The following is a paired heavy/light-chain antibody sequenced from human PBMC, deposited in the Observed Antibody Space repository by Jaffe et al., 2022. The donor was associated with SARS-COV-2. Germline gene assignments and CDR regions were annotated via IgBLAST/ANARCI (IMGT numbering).Light chain of an antibody. J-gene: IGKJ5*01. CDR2: AAS. CDR3: QQANSFPPA. Sequence: DIQMTQSPSSVSASVGDRVTITCRASQGISSWLAWYQQKPGKAPKLLIYAASSLQSGVPSRFSGSGSGTDFTLTISSLQPEDFATYYCQQANSFPPAFGQGTRLEIK. CDR1: QGISSW. V-gene: IGKV1-12*01.
Heavy chain of an antibody. J-gene: IGHJ6*02. CDR2: ISSNGGST. CDR1: GFTFSSYA. D-gene: IGHD3-3*01. V-gene: IGHV3-64D*09. CDR3: VKAFPTYDFWSGYRKSPTGYYGMDV. Sequence: EVQLVESGGGLVQPGGSLRLSCSASGFTFSSYAMHWVRQAPGKGLEYVSAISSNGGSTYYADSVRGRFTISRDNSKNTLYLQMSSLRPEDTAVYYCVKAFPTYDFWSGYRKSPTGYYGMDVWGQGTTVTVSS.